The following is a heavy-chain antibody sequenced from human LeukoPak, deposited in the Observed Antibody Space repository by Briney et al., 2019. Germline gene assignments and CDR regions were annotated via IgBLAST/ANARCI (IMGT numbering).Heavy chain of an antibody. CDR2: IYSGGST. J-gene: IGHJ4*02. CDR3: ARSGQYDSSGYFPYYFDF. Sequence: GGSLRLSCATSGFTVSSNYMSWGRQTPGEGLEWVSVIYSGGSTYYADCVKGRFTISRDKSKSTLYLQMNSLRAEDTAVYYCARSGQYDSSGYFPYYFDFWAQGTVDSV. CDR1: GFTVSSNY. D-gene: IGHD3-22*01. V-gene: IGHV3-53*01.